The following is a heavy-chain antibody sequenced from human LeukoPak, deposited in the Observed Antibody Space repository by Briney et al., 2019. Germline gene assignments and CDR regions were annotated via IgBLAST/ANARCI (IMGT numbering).Heavy chain of an antibody. D-gene: IGHD6-13*01. Sequence: SETLSLTCAVYGGSFSGYYWSWIRQPPGKGLEWIGEINNSGSTNYNPSLKSRVTISVDTSKNQFSLKLSSVTAADTAVYYCARDSSSWTSPAFDIWGQGTMVTVSS. V-gene: IGHV4-34*01. J-gene: IGHJ3*02. CDR2: INNSGST. CDR1: GGSFSGYY. CDR3: ARDSSSWTSPAFDI.